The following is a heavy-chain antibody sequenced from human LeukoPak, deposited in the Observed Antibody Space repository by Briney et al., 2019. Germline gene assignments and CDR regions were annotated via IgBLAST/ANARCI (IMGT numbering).Heavy chain of an antibody. CDR3: ARSEDCSRTSCYGNNWGY. J-gene: IGHJ4*02. D-gene: IGHD2-2*01. Sequence: SETLSLTCTVSGGSISNTNYYWAWIRQPPGKGLEWIGSIYSSGSTFYNPSLKSRVTISVDTSRNQFSLKLSSVTAAGTAVYFCARSEDCSRTSCYGNNWGYWGQGTLVTVSS. CDR2: IYSSGST. CDR1: GGSISNTNYY. V-gene: IGHV4-39*07.